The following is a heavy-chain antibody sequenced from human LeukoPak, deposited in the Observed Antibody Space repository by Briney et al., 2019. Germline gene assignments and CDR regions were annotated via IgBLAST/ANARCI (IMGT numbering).Heavy chain of an antibody. V-gene: IGHV3-7*01. D-gene: IGHD6-13*01. CDR1: GFTFSSYW. Sequence: RPGGSLRLSCAASGFTFSSYWMSWVRQAPGKGLEWVANIKQDGSEKYYVDSVKGRFTISRDNAKNSLYLQMNSLRAEDTAVYYCARSGAAARPYYFDYWGQGTLVTVSS. CDR2: IKQDGSEK. J-gene: IGHJ4*02. CDR3: ARSGAAARPYYFDY.